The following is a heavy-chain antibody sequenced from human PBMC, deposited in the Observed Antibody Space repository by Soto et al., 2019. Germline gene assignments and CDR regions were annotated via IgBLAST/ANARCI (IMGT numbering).Heavy chain of an antibody. CDR3: AKAGPSSSLPYYYYYMDV. CDR1: GFTLSSHA. J-gene: IGHJ6*03. D-gene: IGHD6-6*01. CDR2: ISASGGTT. Sequence: GGSLRLSCTASGFTLSSHAMSWVRQAPGKGLEWVSTISASGGTTYYADSVKGQFTISGDNSKTTLYLQMNSLRVEDTAVYYCAKAGPSSSLPYYYYYMDVWGKGTTVTVSS. V-gene: IGHV3-23*01.